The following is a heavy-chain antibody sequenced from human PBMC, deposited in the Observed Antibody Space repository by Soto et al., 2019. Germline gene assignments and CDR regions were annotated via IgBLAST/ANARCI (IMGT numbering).Heavy chain of an antibody. J-gene: IGHJ6*02. CDR3: AKDSINGMDV. Sequence: QVQLVESGGGVVQPGRSLRLSCAASGFTFSSYGMHWVRQAPGKGLEWVAVISYDGSNKYYADSVKGRFTISRDNSKNTLYLQMNCLRAEDTAVYYCAKDSINGMDVWGQGTTVTVSS. V-gene: IGHV3-30*18. CDR2: ISYDGSNK. CDR1: GFTFSSYG.